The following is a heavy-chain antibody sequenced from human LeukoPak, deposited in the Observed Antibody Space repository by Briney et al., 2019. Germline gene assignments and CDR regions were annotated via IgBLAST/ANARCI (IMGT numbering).Heavy chain of an antibody. D-gene: IGHD2-15*01. CDR1: GFTFSTYV. CDR3: AKSIGGVVVVAADY. CDR2: ISGSGGST. J-gene: IGHJ4*02. V-gene: IGHV3-23*01. Sequence: PGGSLILSCAASGFTFSTYVMTWVRQAPGKGLEWVSVISGSGGSTYYADSVKGRFTLSRDNSKNTLYLQMNSLRVEDTAVYYCAKSIGGVVVVAADYWGQGTLVTVSS.